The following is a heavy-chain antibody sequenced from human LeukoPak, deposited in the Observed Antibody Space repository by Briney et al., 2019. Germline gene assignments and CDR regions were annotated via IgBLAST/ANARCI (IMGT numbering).Heavy chain of an antibody. V-gene: IGHV3-23*01. CDR3: AKDYYASGTYRHFDY. CDR1: GFTFSSYA. J-gene: IGHJ4*02. D-gene: IGHD3-10*01. CDR2: ISGSGDST. Sequence: GGSLRLSCAASGFTFSSYAMRWVRQAPGKGLEWVSVISGSGDSTYYPDSVKGRFTISRDNSKNTLYLQMNSLRAEDTAVYYCAKDYYASGTYRHFDYWGQGTLVTVSS.